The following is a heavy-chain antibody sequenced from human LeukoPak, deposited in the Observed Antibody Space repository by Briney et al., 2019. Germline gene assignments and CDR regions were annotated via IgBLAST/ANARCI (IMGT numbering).Heavy chain of an antibody. Sequence: GASVKVSCKASGGAFNTYIINWVRRAPGQGLEWMGRIIPMLGIPNFAQRFQGRLSITADKSTTTAYMELGSLTSGDTAIYYCARSGPGYYGMDVWGQGTTVTVSS. D-gene: IGHD5-12*01. V-gene: IGHV1-69*02. CDR1: GGAFNTYI. CDR2: IIPMLGIP. J-gene: IGHJ6*02. CDR3: ARSGPGYYGMDV.